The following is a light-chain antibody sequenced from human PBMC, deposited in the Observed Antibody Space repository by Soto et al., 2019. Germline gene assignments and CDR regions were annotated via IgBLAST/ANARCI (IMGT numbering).Light chain of an antibody. J-gene: IGKJ1*01. CDR3: QQYET. CDR1: QSISSW. V-gene: IGKV1-5*01. Sequence: DLQMTQSPSTLSASVGDRVTITCRASQSISSWLAWYQQKPGKAPKLLIYDASSLDSGVPSRFRGSGSGTEFTLTISRLQPDDFATYYCQQYETFGQGTKVEIK. CDR2: DAS.